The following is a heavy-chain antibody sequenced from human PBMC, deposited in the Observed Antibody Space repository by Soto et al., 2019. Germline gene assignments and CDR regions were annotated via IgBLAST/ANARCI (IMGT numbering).Heavy chain of an antibody. CDR2: LYTRGTT. CDR3: AKGGTYYFDS. J-gene: IGHJ4*02. CDR1: GASISNFY. D-gene: IGHD3-16*01. Sequence: SETLSLTCSVSGASISNFYWSWIRQSAGKGLEWIGRLYTRGTTDYNPSLKSRVTMSIDTSKNRVSLSLTSVTAADTAVYYCAKGGTYYFDSWGQGIVVT. V-gene: IGHV4-4*07.